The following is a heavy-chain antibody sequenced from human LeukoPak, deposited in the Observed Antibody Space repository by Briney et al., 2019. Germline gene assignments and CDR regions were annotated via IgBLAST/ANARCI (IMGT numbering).Heavy chain of an antibody. D-gene: IGHD1-14*01. J-gene: IGHJ4*02. CDR2: IRYDGSNK. CDR1: GFTFSSYE. V-gene: IGHV3-30*02. CDR3: AKDLSRTTDY. Sequence: PGGSLRLSCAASGFTFSSYEMNWVRQAPGKGLEWVAFIRYDGSNKYYADSVKGRFTISRDNSKNTLYLQMNSLRAEDTAVYYCAKDLSRTTDYWGQGTLVTVSS.